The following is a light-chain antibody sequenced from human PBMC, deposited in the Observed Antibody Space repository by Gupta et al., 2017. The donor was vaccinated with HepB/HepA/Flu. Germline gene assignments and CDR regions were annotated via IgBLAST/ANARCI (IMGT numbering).Light chain of an antibody. CDR2: GAS. CDR1: QDIKNN. Sequence: IQMTQSPSSLSAVAGDRVTITCRASQDIKNNLGWYQQEPGKAPKLLINGASTLQSGVPSRFSGSGSGSDYTLTISSLQPEDLGTYYCLQDYSYPLTFGGGTKVEI. J-gene: IGKJ4*01. V-gene: IGKV1-6*01. CDR3: LQDYSYPLT.